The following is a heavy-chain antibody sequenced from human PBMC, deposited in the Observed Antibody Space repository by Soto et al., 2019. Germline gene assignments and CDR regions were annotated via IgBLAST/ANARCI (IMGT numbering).Heavy chain of an antibody. V-gene: IGHV3-21*01. CDR2: ISSSSSYI. D-gene: IGHD4-17*01. J-gene: IGHJ6*02. CDR1: GFTFSSYS. CDR3: ARDRDGDYDYYYYYGMDV. Sequence: GGSLRLSCAASGFTFSSYSMNWVRQAPGKGLEWVSSISSSSSYIYYADSVKGRFTISRDNAKNSLYLQMNSLRAEDTAVYYCARDRDGDYDYYYYYGMDVWGQGTTVTSP.